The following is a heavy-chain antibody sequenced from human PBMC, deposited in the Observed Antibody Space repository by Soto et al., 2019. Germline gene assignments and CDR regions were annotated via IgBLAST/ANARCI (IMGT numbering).Heavy chain of an antibody. J-gene: IGHJ4*02. CDR3: ARRRYGDY. Sequence: QVHLVQSGAEVKKPGASVKVSCKGSGYGFTTYGITWVRQAPGQGLEWMAWISAHNGNTNYAQKLQGRVTVTRDTSTSTAYMELRGLRSDDTAVYYCARRRYGDYWGQGALVTVSS. V-gene: IGHV1-18*01. D-gene: IGHD1-1*01. CDR2: ISAHNGNT. CDR1: GYGFTTYG.